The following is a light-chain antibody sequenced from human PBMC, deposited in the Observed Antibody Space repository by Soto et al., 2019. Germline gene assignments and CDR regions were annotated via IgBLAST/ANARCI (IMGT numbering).Light chain of an antibody. CDR1: QSVSNH. CDR3: QQYNNWPLT. Sequence: EIVLTQPPGTLSLSPGERATLSCRASQSVSNHYLAWYQQKPGQAPRLLIYGASTRATGIPARFSGSGSGTEFTLTISSLQSEDFAVYYCQQYNNWPLTFGGGTKVDIK. CDR2: GAS. J-gene: IGKJ4*01. V-gene: IGKV3-15*01.